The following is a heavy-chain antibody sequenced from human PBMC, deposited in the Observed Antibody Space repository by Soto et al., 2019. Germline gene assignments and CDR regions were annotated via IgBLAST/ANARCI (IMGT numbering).Heavy chain of an antibody. V-gene: IGHV3-23*01. CDR2: ISGSGGST. Sequence: GGSLRLSCAASGFTFSSYAMSWVRQAPGKGLEWVSAISGSGGSTYYADSVKGRFTISRDNSKNTLYLQMNSLRAEVTAVYYCAKDRRSIHTMSAYYMDVWGKGTTVTVSS. J-gene: IGHJ6*03. CDR3: AKDRRSIHTMSAYYMDV. CDR1: GFTFSSYA. D-gene: IGHD3-10*02.